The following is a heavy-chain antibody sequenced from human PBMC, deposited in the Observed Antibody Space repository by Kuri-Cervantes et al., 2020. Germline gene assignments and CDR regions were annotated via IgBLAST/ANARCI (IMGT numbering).Heavy chain of an antibody. CDR1: GGSFSGYY. CDR3: AEHRDYYDSSGYLIGWFDP. CDR2: INHSGST. Sequence: GSLRLSCAVYGGSFSGYYWSWIRQPPGKGLEWIGEINHSGSTNYNPSLKSRVTISVDTSKNQFSLKLSSVTAADTAVYYCAEHRDYYDSSGYLIGWFDPWGQGTLVTVSS. D-gene: IGHD3-22*01. V-gene: IGHV4-34*01. J-gene: IGHJ5*02.